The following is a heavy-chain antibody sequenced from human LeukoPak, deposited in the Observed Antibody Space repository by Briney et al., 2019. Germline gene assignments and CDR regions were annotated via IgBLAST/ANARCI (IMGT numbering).Heavy chain of an antibody. D-gene: IGHD3-9*01. Sequence: GGSLRLSCAASGFTFSSYSINWVRQAPGKGLEWVSSISSSSRYIYYADSVKGRFTISRDNAKNSLYLQMNSLRAEDTAVYYCARGTTYYDILTGYYDRGDDYWGQGTLVTVSS. CDR3: ARGTTYYDILTGYYDRGDDY. CDR1: GFTFSSYS. CDR2: ISSSSRYI. J-gene: IGHJ4*02. V-gene: IGHV3-21*01.